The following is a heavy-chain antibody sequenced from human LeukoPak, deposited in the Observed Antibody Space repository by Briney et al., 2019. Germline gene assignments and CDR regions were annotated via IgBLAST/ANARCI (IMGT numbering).Heavy chain of an antibody. J-gene: IGHJ3*02. CDR3: ARDSHKFDSSGYYPDAFDI. D-gene: IGHD3-22*01. V-gene: IGHV3-48*03. Sequence: GGSLRLSCAASGLTFSSYEMNWVRQAPGKGREGVSYISSSGSSIYYADSVKGRFTISRDNAKKSMYLQMNSLRAEDTAVYYCARDSHKFDSSGYYPDAFDIWGQGTMVTVSS. CDR2: ISSSGSSI. CDR1: GLTFSSYE.